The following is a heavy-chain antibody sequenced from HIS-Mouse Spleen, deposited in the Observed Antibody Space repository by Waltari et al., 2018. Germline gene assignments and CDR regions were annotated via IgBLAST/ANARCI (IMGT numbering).Heavy chain of an antibody. CDR3: ARAPTGFLEWFDAFDI. J-gene: IGHJ3*02. CDR2: IYYRGSN. CDR1: GGSISSSSYY. V-gene: IGHV4-39*07. D-gene: IGHD3-3*01. Sequence: QLQLQESGPGLVKPSETLSLTCTVSGGSISSSSYYWGWIRQPPGKGLEWIGRIYYRGSNYYNPSLKSRVTISVDTSKNQFSLKLSSVTAADTAVYYCARAPTGFLEWFDAFDIWGQGTMVTVSS.